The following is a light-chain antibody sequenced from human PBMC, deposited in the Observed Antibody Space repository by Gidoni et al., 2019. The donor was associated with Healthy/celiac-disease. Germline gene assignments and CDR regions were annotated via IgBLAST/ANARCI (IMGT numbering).Light chain of an antibody. CDR1: QDSSNY. J-gene: IGKJ3*01. Sequence: DIQMIHSPSSLSASVGDRVTITCQATQDSSNYLYWYHQKPGKAPKLLIYDASNLETGVPSRFSGSGSGTTFTFTISSLQPEDIATYYCHQYDNLPPTFGPGTKVDIK. CDR2: DAS. V-gene: IGKV1-33*01. CDR3: HQYDNLPPT.